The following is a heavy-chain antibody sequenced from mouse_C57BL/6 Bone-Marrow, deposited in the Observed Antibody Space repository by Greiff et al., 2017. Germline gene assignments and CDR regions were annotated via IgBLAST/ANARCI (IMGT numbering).Heavy chain of an antibody. CDR1: GFTFSSYG. V-gene: IGHV5-6*01. Sequence: EVQLQESGGDLVKPGGSLKLSCAASGFTFSSYGMSWVRQTPDKRLEWVATISSGGSYTYYPDSVKGRFTISRDNAKNTLYLQMSSLKSEDTAMYYCARDRYYGSSRYAMDYWGQGTSVTVSS. CDR2: ISSGGSYT. D-gene: IGHD1-1*01. J-gene: IGHJ4*01. CDR3: ARDRYYGSSRYAMDY.